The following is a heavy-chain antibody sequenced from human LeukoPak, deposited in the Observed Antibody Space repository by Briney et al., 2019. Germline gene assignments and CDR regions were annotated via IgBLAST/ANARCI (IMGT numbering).Heavy chain of an antibody. D-gene: IGHD3-3*01. CDR1: GGSFSGYF. CDR3: ARHDIWSGYYNY. CDR2: INHSGSS. V-gene: IGHV4-34*01. J-gene: IGHJ4*02. Sequence: SETLSLTCAVYGGSFSGYFWSWIRQPPGKGLEWIGDINHSGSSNYNPSLKSRVTISGDTAKNQFSLKVSSVTAADTAVYYCARHDIWSGYYNYWGQGTLVTVSS.